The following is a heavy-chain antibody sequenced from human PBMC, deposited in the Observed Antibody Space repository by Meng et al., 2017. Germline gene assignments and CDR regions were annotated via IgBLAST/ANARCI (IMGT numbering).Heavy chain of an antibody. CDR2: ISSSGSTI. Sequence: GESLKISCAASGFTFSSYEMNWVRQAPGKGLEWVSYISSSGSTIYYADAVKGRFTITRDNTKNSLYLQMNSLRAEDTAVYYCAKMHDYGVLDAFDIWGQGTMVTVSS. D-gene: IGHD4-17*01. CDR3: AKMHDYGVLDAFDI. CDR1: GFTFSSYE. J-gene: IGHJ3*02. V-gene: IGHV3-48*03.